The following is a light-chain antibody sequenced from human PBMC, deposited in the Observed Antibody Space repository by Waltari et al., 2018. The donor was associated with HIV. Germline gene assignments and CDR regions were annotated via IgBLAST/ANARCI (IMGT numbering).Light chain of an antibody. CDR2: GAS. V-gene: IGKV3-20*01. J-gene: IGKJ1*01. Sequence: EIALPPSPGTLSLSPGERANLSCRASQTISSTYLAWYQQKPGQAPRILIYGASNRATGIPDRFSGSGSGTDFTLTISSLEPEDCAVYYCQQYIGSPRTFGQGTKVELK. CDR1: QTISSTY. CDR3: QQYIGSPRT.